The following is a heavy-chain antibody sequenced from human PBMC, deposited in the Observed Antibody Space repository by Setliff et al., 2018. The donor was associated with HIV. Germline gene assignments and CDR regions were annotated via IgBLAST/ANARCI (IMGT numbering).Heavy chain of an antibody. CDR1: GYTFTNYA. J-gene: IGHJ6*03. CDR3: ARGALVPAAIGAYYYYMDV. D-gene: IGHD2-2*01. CDR2: INTNTGNP. V-gene: IGHV7-4-1*02. Sequence: ASVKVSCKASGYTFTNYAINWVRQAPGQGLECMGWINTNTGNPTYAPGFTGRFVFSLDTSVSTAYLQISSLKAEDTVVYYCARGALVPAAIGAYYYYMDVWGKGTTVTVSS.